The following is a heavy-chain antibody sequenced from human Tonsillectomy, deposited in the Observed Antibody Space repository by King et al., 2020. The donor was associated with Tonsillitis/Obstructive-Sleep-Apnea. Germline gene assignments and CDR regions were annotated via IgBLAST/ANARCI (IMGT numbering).Heavy chain of an antibody. V-gene: IGHV3-49*04. J-gene: IGHJ4*01. D-gene: IGHD5-12*01. CDR1: GFTFDDYA. CDR3: TTPYGYSGYDGPYYIDY. CDR2: IRSKAYGGTT. Sequence: VQLVESGGGLVQPGRSLRLSCTGSGFTFDDYALGWVRQAPGKGLEWVGFIRSKAYGGTTEYAASVKGRFIISSDGSKSIAYLQMNSLKTEDTALYYCTTPYGYSGYDGPYYIDYWGQGTLAT.